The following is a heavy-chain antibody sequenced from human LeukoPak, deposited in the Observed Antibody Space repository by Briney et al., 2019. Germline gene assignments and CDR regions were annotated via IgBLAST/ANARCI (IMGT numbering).Heavy chain of an antibody. Sequence: SETLSLTCTVSGGSISNYYWSWIRQPPGKGLEWIGYISYSGSRSYNPSLTSRVIISVDTSKNQFSLKLTSVTAADTAVYYCARSSAAEGPTHNWFGPWGQGTLVTVPS. D-gene: IGHD6-13*01. CDR2: ISYSGSR. CDR1: GGSISNYY. V-gene: IGHV4-59*08. J-gene: IGHJ5*02. CDR3: ARSSAAEGPTHNWFGP.